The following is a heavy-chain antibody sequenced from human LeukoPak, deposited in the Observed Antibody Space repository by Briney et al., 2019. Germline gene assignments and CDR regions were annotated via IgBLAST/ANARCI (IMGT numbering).Heavy chain of an antibody. V-gene: IGHV3-11*06. CDR3: ASDPDSSGYYGFDY. Sequence: GGSLRLSCAASGFTFSDYYMAWIRQAPGKGLEWGSHISASSSYTNYADSVKGRFTISRDNAKNSLYLQMNSLRAEDTAVYYCASDPDSSGYYGFDYWGQGTLVTVSS. D-gene: IGHD3-22*01. CDR2: ISASSSYT. J-gene: IGHJ4*02. CDR1: GFTFSDYY.